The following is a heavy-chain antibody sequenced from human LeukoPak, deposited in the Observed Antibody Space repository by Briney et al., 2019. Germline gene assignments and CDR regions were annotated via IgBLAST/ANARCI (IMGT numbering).Heavy chain of an antibody. J-gene: IGHJ4*02. V-gene: IGHV4-39*02. D-gene: IGHD3-10*01. CDR3: ARHRGRYYDSGSYYYFDY. CDR2: VYYTGST. CDR1: GGSISSSGYY. Sequence: SETLSLTCTVSGGSISSSGYYWGWIRQPPGKGLEWVGSVYYTGSTFYNPSLKSRVTTSVDTSKNHFSLNLSSVTAADTAVYYCARHRGRYYDSGSYYYFDYWGQGTLVTVSS.